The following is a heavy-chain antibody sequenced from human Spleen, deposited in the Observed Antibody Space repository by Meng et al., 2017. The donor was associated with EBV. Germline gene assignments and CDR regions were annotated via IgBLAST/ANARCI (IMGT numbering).Heavy chain of an antibody. J-gene: IGHJ4*02. Sequence: QVGLEGSGPGLVKPSETLSPTCTVLGGSISSSYYWGWIRQPPGKGLEWIGSMYYGGSTYYNPSLKNRVPITTDTSKNQISLKLYSVTAADTAVYYCASPFGAVAGTGFDNWGQGTLVTVSS. D-gene: IGHD6-19*01. CDR3: ASPFGAVAGTGFDN. V-gene: IGHV4-39*07. CDR2: MYYGGST. CDR1: GGSISSSYY.